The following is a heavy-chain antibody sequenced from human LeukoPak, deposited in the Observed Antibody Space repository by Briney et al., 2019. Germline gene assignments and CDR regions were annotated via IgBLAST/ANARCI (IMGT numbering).Heavy chain of an antibody. J-gene: IGHJ4*02. CDR2: IYSGGST. D-gene: IGHD3-10*01. CDR3: AREPLWFGELFFDY. CDR1: GFTVSSNY. V-gene: IGHV3-66*01. Sequence: GGSLRLSCAASGFTVSSNYMSWVRQAPGKGLEWVSVIYSGGSTYYADSVKGRFTISRDNSKNTLYLQMNSLRAEDTAAYYCAREPLWFGELFFDYWGQGTLVTVSS.